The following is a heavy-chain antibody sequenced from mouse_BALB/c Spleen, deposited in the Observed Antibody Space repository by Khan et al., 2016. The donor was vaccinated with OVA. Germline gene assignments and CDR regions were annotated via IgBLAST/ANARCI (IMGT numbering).Heavy chain of an antibody. V-gene: IGHV14-3*02. CDR2: IDPANGNP. CDR1: GFNIKDTY. Sequence: VQLQQSGAEFVKPGASVKLSCTASGFNIKDTYMYWVKQRPEQGLEWIGRIDPANGNPKYDPNFQGKATITADTSSNTAYLQLSGLTSEDTAVYCCAVYYGYAMDYWGQGTSVTVSS. CDR3: AVYYGYAMDY. J-gene: IGHJ4*01. D-gene: IGHD1-1*01.